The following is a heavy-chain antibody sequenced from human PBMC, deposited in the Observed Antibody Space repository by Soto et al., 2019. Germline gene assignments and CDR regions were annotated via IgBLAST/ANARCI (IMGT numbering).Heavy chain of an antibody. CDR1: GGSISSGGHS. Sequence: PSETLSLTCIVSGGSISSGGHSWSWIRQHPGKGLEWIGYIDDSENTYYNPSLKSRLSMSVDTSRSQFSLNLSSVTAADTAVYYCAVVLVLAVPGTFDYWGQGTLVTVSS. V-gene: IGHV4-31*03. CDR2: IDDSENT. D-gene: IGHD6-19*01. J-gene: IGHJ4*02. CDR3: AVVLVLAVPGTFDY.